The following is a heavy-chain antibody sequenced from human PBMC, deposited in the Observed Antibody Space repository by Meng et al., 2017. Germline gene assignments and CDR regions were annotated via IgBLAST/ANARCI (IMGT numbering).Heavy chain of an antibody. CDR2: IYYSGST. Sequence: SETLSLTCTVSGGSISSYYWSWIRQPPGKGLEWIRYIYYSGSTNYNPSLKSRVTISVDTSKNQFSLKLSSVTAADTAVYYCARAQDQWQQLVEGLYYFDYWGQGTLVTVSS. CDR3: ARAQDQWQQLVEGLYYFDY. D-gene: IGHD6-13*01. J-gene: IGHJ4*02. CDR1: GGSISSYY. V-gene: IGHV4-59*01.